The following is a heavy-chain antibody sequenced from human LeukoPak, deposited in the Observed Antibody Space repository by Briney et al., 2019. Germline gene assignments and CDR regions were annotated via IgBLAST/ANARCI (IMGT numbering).Heavy chain of an antibody. D-gene: IGHD3-22*01. J-gene: IGHJ4*02. CDR1: GYTFTGYY. CDR2: INPNSGGT. CDR3: ARDGYYYDSSGYYVAFDY. V-gene: IGHV1-2*02. Sequence: ASVKVSCKASGYTFTGYYMHWVRQAPGQGLEWMGWINPNSGGTNYAQKFQGRVTMTRDTSISTAYMELSRLRADDTAVYYCARDGYYYDSSGYYVAFDYWGQGTLDTVSS.